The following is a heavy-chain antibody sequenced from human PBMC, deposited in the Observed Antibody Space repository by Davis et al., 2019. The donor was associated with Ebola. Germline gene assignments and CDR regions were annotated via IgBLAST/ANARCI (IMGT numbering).Heavy chain of an antibody. CDR3: AKDEATVTPYYFDY. V-gene: IGHV3-53*01. J-gene: IGHJ4*02. D-gene: IGHD4-17*01. CDR2: IYSGGST. CDR1: GFTVSSNY. Sequence: GGSLRLSCAASGFTVSSNYMSWVRQAPGKGLEWVSVIYSGGSTYYADSVKGRLTISRDNSKNTLYLQMNSLRAEDTAVYYCAKDEATVTPYYFDYWGQGTLVTVSS.